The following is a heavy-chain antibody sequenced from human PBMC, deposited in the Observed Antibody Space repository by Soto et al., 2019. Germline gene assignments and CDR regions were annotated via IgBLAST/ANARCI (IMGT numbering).Heavy chain of an antibody. D-gene: IGHD3-22*01. J-gene: IGHJ4*02. Sequence: WTWIRQHPQKGLEWIGHIYYSGSTYYNPSLKSRVTVSVDMSKNQFSLKLSSVTAADTAVYYCAREYYYDSSGFDYWGQGTLVTVSS. V-gene: IGHV4-31*02. CDR2: IYYSGST. CDR3: AREYYYDSSGFDY.